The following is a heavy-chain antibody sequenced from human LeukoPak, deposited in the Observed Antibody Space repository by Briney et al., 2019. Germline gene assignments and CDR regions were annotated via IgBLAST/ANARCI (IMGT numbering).Heavy chain of an antibody. J-gene: IGHJ4*02. Sequence: PSETLSLTCTVSGGSISSYYWSWIRQPPGKGLEWIGYIYYSGSTNYNPSLKSRVTISVDTSKNQFSLKLSSVTAADTAVYYCARDASVAGLYYFDYWGQGTLVTVSS. CDR2: IYYSGST. CDR1: GGSISSYY. CDR3: ARDASVAGLYYFDY. D-gene: IGHD6-19*01. V-gene: IGHV4-59*01.